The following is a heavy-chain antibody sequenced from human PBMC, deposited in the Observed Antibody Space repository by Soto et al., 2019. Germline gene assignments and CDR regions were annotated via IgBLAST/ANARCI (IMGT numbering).Heavy chain of an antibody. CDR3: AKDMAHYDFWGHNQRGMDV. CDR2: ISWNSDVK. CDR1: GVTFEDSV. D-gene: IGHD3-3*01. Sequence: EEQLVESGGGLEQPGGSLRLSCEATGVTFEDSVMHWVRLAPGKGLEWVAGISWNSDVKEYAESVKGRFTISRDNAKSSLYLQMYSLRAEDTAIYYCAKDMAHYDFWGHNQRGMDVWGQGTTVTVSS. J-gene: IGHJ6*02. V-gene: IGHV3-9*01.